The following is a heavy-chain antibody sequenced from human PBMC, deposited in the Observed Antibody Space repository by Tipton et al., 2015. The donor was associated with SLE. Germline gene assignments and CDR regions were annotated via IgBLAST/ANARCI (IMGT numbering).Heavy chain of an antibody. CDR1: GGSISSGGYS. V-gene: IGHV4-30-2*01. Sequence: LRLSCAVSGGSISSGGYSWSWIRQPPGKGLEWIGYIYHSGSAYYNPSLESRVTISVDTSKNRFSLKLSSVTAADTAVYYCARRRAAVPFDYWGQGTLVTVS. D-gene: IGHD6-13*01. J-gene: IGHJ4*02. CDR3: ARRRAAVPFDY. CDR2: IYHSGSA.